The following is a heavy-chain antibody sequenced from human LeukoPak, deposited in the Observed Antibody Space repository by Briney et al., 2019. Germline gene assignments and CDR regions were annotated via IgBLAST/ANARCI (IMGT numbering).Heavy chain of an antibody. Sequence: SVKVSCKSSGGTFSSYAISWVRQAPGQGLEWMGGIIPIFGTANYAQKFQGRVTITADESTSTAYMELSSLRSEDTAVYYCARGGTPYYDFWSAAQPIDYWGQGTLVTVSS. D-gene: IGHD3-3*01. J-gene: IGHJ4*02. CDR3: ARGGTPYYDFWSAAQPIDY. CDR1: GGTFSSYA. CDR2: IIPIFGTA. V-gene: IGHV1-69*01.